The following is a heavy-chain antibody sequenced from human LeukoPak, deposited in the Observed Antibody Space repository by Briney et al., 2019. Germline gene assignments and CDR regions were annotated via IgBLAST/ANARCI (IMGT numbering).Heavy chain of an antibody. D-gene: IGHD6-13*01. Sequence: GGSLRLSCAASGFTFSNYDMHWVRQPTGKGLEWVSGIGSAGDTYYPGSVKGRFTISRENAKNSLYLQMNSLRAGDTALYYCARDSESIAAAGTSLDYFDYWGQGTLVTVSS. J-gene: IGHJ4*02. CDR3: ARDSESIAAAGTSLDYFDY. CDR2: IGSAGDT. V-gene: IGHV3-13*01. CDR1: GFTFSNYD.